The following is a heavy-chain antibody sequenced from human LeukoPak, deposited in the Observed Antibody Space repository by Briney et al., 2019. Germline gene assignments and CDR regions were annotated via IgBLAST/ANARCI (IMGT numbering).Heavy chain of an antibody. D-gene: IGHD5-24*01. Sequence: SETLSLTCTVSGDSISSSNYYWGWIRQPPGKGLEWIGSIYYSGSTYYNPSLKSRVTISVDASKNQFSLKLRSVTAADTALYYCARSRRDGYNFGYWGQGTLVTVSS. V-gene: IGHV4-39*01. J-gene: IGHJ4*02. CDR1: GDSISSSNYY. CDR3: ARSRRDGYNFGY. CDR2: IYYSGST.